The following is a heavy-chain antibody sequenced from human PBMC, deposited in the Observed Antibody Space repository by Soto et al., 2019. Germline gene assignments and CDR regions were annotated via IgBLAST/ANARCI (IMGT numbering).Heavy chain of an antibody. D-gene: IGHD4-17*01. V-gene: IGHV4-4*02. Sequence: SETLSLTCAVSGGSISSSNWWSWVRQPPGKGLEWIGEIYHSGSTNYNPSLKSRVTISVDKSKNQFSLKLSSVTAADTAVYYCARILYGDYVWFDPWGQGTLVTVSS. CDR1: GGSISSSNW. CDR2: IYHSGST. CDR3: ARILYGDYVWFDP. J-gene: IGHJ5*02.